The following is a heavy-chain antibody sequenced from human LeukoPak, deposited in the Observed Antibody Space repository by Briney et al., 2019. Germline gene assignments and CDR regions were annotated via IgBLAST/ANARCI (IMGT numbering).Heavy chain of an antibody. D-gene: IGHD4-17*01. CDR2: MNPNSGNT. J-gene: IGHJ4*02. CDR1: GYTFTSYD. Sequence: ASVKVSSKASGYTFTSYDINWVRQATGQGLEWMGWMNPNSGNTGYAQKFQGRVTMTRNTSISTAYMELSSLRSEDTAVYYCAINHPDYGDYVGQDYWGQGTLVTVSS. V-gene: IGHV1-8*01. CDR3: AINHPDYGDYVGQDY.